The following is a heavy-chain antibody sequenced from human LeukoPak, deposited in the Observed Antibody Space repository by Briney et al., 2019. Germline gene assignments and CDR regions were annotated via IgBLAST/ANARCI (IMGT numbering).Heavy chain of an antibody. CDR2: IYHSGST. CDR3: ARRRSGELGIYVLDY. CDR1: GYSISSGYY. V-gene: IGHV4-38-2*01. J-gene: IGHJ4*02. D-gene: IGHD3-10*01. Sequence: SETLSLTCAVSGYSISSGYYWGWIRQPPGKGLEWIGSIYHSGSTYYNPSLKSRVTISVDTSKNQFSLKLSSVTAADTSVYYCARRRSGELGIYVLDYWGQGTLVTVSS.